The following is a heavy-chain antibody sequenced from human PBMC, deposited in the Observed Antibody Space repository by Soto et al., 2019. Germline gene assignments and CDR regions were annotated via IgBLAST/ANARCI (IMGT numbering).Heavy chain of an antibody. CDR3: ARHVRQGDGYNYFDY. D-gene: IGHD5-12*01. V-gene: IGHV4-39*01. Sequence: SSETLSLTCTVSGGSISSSSYYWGWIRQPPGKGLEWIGSIYYSGSTNYNPSLKSRVTISVDTSKNQFSLKLSSVTAADTAVYYCARHVRQGDGYNYFDYWGQGTLVTVSS. J-gene: IGHJ4*02. CDR2: IYYSGST. CDR1: GGSISSSSYY.